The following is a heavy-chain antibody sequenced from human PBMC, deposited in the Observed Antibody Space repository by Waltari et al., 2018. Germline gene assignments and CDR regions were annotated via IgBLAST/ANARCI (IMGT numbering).Heavy chain of an antibody. CDR2: SSYDVVDK. J-gene: IGHJ4*02. V-gene: IGHV3-30*13. Sequence: QVHLVECGGGVVQPGKSLRLSCVASGFIFRDYAMHWVRQSPGKVLHWVARSSYDVVDKWYADSLKGRFTISRDNSKSRLYLQIDSLRSEDTAVYYCARDYNSLVDYWGQGILVTVSS. D-gene: IGHD1-1*01. CDR3: ARDYNSLVDY. CDR1: GFIFRDYA.